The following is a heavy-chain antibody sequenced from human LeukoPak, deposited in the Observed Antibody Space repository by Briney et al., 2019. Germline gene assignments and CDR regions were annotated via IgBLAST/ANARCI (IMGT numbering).Heavy chain of an antibody. CDR3: ARGTHASYYYYMDV. CDR2: ISYDGSNK. D-gene: IGHD1/OR15-1a*01. CDR1: GFTFSSYA. Sequence: GRSLRLSRAASGFTFSSYAMHWVRQAPGKGLEWVTVISYDGSNKYYTDSVKGRFTISRDNSKNTLYLQMNSLRAEDTAVYYCARGTHASYYYYMDVWGKGTTVTVSS. J-gene: IGHJ6*03. V-gene: IGHV3-30*10.